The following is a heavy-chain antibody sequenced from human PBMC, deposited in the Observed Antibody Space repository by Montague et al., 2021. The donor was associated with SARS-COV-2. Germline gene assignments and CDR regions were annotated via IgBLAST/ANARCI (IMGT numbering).Heavy chain of an antibody. Sequence: SETLSLTCAVSGGSISGYYWSWIRQPPGKGLEWIGEINNSGTANYNPSLKSRVTISVDTSKNQFSLKLSSVTAADTAVYYCARVRYDGSGTSLGLDVWGHGTTVTVSS. CDR3: ARVRYDGSGTSLGLDV. CDR1: GGSISGYY. V-gene: IGHV4-34*01. CDR2: INNSGTA. D-gene: IGHD3-10*01. J-gene: IGHJ6*02.